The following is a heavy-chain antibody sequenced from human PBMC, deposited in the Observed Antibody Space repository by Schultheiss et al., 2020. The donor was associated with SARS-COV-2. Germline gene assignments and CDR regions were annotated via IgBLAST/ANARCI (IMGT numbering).Heavy chain of an antibody. CDR1: GFTFSSYA. CDR3: ASAPGERILHFDY. D-gene: IGHD7-27*01. CDR2: ISGSGGST. J-gene: IGHJ4*02. Sequence: GESLKISCAASGFTFSSYAMSWVRQAPGKGLVWVSAISGSGGSTYYADSVKGRFTISRDNAKNSLYLQMNSLRAEDTAVYYCASAPGERILHFDYWGQGTLVNVSS. V-gene: IGHV3-23*01.